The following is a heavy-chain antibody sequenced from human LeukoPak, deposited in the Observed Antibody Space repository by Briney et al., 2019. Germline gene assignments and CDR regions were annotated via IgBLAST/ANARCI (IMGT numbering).Heavy chain of an antibody. CDR3: ARHVGEYSRSPFDC. CDR2: IYPGDSDT. D-gene: IGHD6-6*01. V-gene: IGHV5-51*01. Sequence: GESLKISCKGSGYRFSNYWIAWVRQMPGKGLEWMGIIYPGDSDTRYRPSFQGQVTISADKSINTADLQWSSLKASDTAMYYCARHVGEYSRSPFDCWGQGTLVTVSS. J-gene: IGHJ4*02. CDR1: GYRFSNYW.